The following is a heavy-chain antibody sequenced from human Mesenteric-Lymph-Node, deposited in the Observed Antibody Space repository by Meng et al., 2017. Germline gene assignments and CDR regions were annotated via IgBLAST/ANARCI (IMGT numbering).Heavy chain of an antibody. D-gene: IGHD1-1*01. CDR1: GASISRGYL. Sequence: QGPGPGRVMPSGTLVLLCPVVGASISRGYLWRWVRQPPGKGLEWIGEVHQRGDTNYNPSLKSRVVISVDRSKNQFSLNLSSVTAADTAVYYCGRDQGRQLINHWGQGTLVTVSS. CDR2: VHQRGDT. V-gene: IGHV4-4*02. CDR3: GRDQGRQLINH. J-gene: IGHJ4*02.